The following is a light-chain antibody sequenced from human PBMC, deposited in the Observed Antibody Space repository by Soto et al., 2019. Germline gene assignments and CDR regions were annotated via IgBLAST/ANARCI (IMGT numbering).Light chain of an antibody. Sequence: DIQLTQSPSSVSAPVGDRVTITCRASQDVGSWLAWYQHKPGKAPKLLIYAASTLQSGVTSRFSGSGSGTDFTLTISSLQPEDFATYYCQQANTLPYTFGQGTKLEIK. V-gene: IGKV1-12*01. CDR1: QDVGSW. J-gene: IGKJ2*01. CDR2: AAS. CDR3: QQANTLPYT.